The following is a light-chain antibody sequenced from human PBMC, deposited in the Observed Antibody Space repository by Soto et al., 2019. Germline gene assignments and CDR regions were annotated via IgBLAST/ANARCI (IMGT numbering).Light chain of an antibody. CDR3: TSYTSTNSHVL. CDR1: SSDIGDYDY. V-gene: IGLV2-14*03. CDR2: AVS. Sequence: QSALTQPASVSGSPGQSITISCTGTSSDIGDYDYVSWYQQLPGQAPKLVIYAVSDRPSGVSNRFSGSKSGNTASLTISGLQAEDEADYYCTSYTSTNSHVLFGGGTQLTVL. J-gene: IGLJ2*01.